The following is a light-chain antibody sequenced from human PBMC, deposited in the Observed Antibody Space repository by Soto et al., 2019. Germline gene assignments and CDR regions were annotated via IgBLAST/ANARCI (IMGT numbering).Light chain of an antibody. CDR2: AAS. V-gene: IGKV1-8*01. CDR1: QDINRY. Sequence: AIRITQSPSSPSASTGDRVTITCRASQDINRYVAWYQQKPGKGPKLLIYAASTLQSGVPSRFSGSGSGTDFTLNISYLESEDFATYHCQQYYSYPWTFGQGTKV. J-gene: IGKJ1*01. CDR3: QQYYSYPWT.